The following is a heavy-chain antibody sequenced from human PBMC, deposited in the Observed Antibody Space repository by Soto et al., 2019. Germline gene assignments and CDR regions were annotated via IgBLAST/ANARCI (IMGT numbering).Heavy chain of an antibody. CDR2: IVVGSGNT. D-gene: IGHD3-10*01. J-gene: IGHJ5*02. CDR3: ARHGDRLLWFGELEASNWFDP. V-gene: IGHV1-58*01. CDR1: GFTFTSSA. Sequence: SAKVSCKASGFTFTSSAVQWVRQARGQRLEWIGWIVVGSGNTNYAQKFQERVTITRDMSTSTAYMELSSLRSEDTAVYYCARHGDRLLWFGELEASNWFDPWGQGTLVTVSS.